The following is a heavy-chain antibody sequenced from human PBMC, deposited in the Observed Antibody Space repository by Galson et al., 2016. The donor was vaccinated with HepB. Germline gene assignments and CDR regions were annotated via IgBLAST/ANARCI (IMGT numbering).Heavy chain of an antibody. V-gene: IGHV3-7*03. Sequence: SLRLSCAASGFTFSSYAMNWVRQAPGKGLEWVANIKQDGSEKNYVDSGKGRFILSRDNAKNSRYLQMSSLRVEDTAVYYCAKDMARRGGVAVAGTQVAWGQGTLVIVSS. CDR3: AKDMARRGGVAVAGTQVA. J-gene: IGHJ5*02. CDR2: IKQDGSEK. D-gene: IGHD6-19*01. CDR1: GFTFSSYA.